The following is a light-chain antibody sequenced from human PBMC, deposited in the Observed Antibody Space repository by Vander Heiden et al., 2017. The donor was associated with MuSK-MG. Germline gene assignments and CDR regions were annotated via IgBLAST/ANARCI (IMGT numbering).Light chain of an antibody. CDR2: GTS. Sequence: EIVLTQSPGTLSLSPGERATLPCRASQSISSSFLAWYQQKPGQAPSLLIYGTSSRATGIPDRFSGSGSGTDFTLTISRLEPEDFAVYYCQQDATSPVTFGQGTRLEIK. CDR3: QQDATSPVT. V-gene: IGKV3-20*01. J-gene: IGKJ5*01. CDR1: QSISSSF.